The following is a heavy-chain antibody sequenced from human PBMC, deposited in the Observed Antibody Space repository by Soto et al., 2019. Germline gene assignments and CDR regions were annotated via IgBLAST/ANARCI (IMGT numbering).Heavy chain of an antibody. D-gene: IGHD6-13*01. CDR2: TYYRSKWYN. CDR3: ARVTRGIAAAGTFSFWFDP. J-gene: IGHJ5*02. Sequence: SQTFSLTCTISWGGVSSNTAAWDWIRQSPSRGLEWLGRTYYRSKWYNDYAVSVKSRITINPDTSKNQFSLQLNSVTPEDTAVYYCARVTRGIAAAGTFSFWFDPWGQGTLVTVSS. V-gene: IGHV6-1*01. CDR1: WGGVSSNTAA.